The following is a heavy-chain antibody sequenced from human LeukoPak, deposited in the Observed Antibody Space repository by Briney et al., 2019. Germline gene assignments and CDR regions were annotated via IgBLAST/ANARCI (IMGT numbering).Heavy chain of an antibody. CDR1: GFTFNNYA. Sequence: GGSLRLSCAASGFTFNNYAMSWVRQAPGKGLEWVSGITGSGISTYYADSVKGRFAISRDNSKNALFLDLDSLRAEDTAVYYCAKAYASGRGTDFFDSWGQGTLVTVSS. CDR2: ITGSGIST. CDR3: AKAYASGRGTDFFDS. V-gene: IGHV3-23*01. J-gene: IGHJ4*02. D-gene: IGHD3-10*01.